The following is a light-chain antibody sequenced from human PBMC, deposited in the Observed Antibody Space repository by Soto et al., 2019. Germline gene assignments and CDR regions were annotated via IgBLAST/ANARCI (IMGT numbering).Light chain of an antibody. CDR1: SSDIGGYNY. CDR3: TSYPNNITLV. V-gene: IGLV2-14*01. Sequence: QSVLTQPASVSGSPGQSITISCTGTSSDIGGYNYVSWFQHHPGKAPKLMIYEVTHRPSGVSDRFSGSKSGNTASLTISGLKAEDGADNSCTSYPNNITLVFGGGPKLAAL. CDR2: EVT. J-gene: IGLJ3*02.